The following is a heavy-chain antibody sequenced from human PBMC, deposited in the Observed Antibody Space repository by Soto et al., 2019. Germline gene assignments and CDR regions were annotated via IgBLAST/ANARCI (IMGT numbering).Heavy chain of an antibody. CDR3: ARESEDLTSNFDY. CDR1: GFTFTWYS. V-gene: IGHV3-21*06. CDR2: ISSTTNYI. J-gene: IGHJ4*02. Sequence: GGSLRLSCAASGFTFTWYSMNWVRQAPGKGLEWVSSISSTTNYIYYGDSMKGRFTISRDNAKNSLYLEMNSLRAEDTAVYYCARESEDLTSNFDYWGQGTLVTVSS.